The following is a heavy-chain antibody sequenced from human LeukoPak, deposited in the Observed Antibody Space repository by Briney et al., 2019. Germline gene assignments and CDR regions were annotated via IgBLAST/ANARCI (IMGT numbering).Heavy chain of an antibody. V-gene: IGHV3-20*04. CDR2: INWNGGST. Sequence: GGSLRLSCSASGFTFSNYVMHWVRQAPGKGLEWVSGINWNGGSTGYADSVKGRFTISRDNAKNSLYLQMNSLRAEDTALYYCAGAYSSGSYFDFWGQGTLVTVSS. CDR1: GFTFSNYV. D-gene: IGHD3-10*01. CDR3: AGAYSSGSYFDF. J-gene: IGHJ4*02.